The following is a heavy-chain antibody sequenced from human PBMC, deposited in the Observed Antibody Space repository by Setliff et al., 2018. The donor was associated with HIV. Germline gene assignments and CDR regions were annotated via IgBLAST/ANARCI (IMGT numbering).Heavy chain of an antibody. V-gene: IGHV1-18*01. J-gene: IGHJ4*02. CDR1: GYTFTSYG. D-gene: IGHD3-10*01. CDR2: ISVHNGNT. CDR3: AIDGGETSPFGEFSY. Sequence: GASVKVSCKASGYTFTSYGINWVRQAPGQGLEWMGWISVHNGNTNYAEKFQGRVTMTTDTYTRTAYMELRSLRSDDTAVYYCAIDGGETSPFGEFSYWGQGTLVTVSS.